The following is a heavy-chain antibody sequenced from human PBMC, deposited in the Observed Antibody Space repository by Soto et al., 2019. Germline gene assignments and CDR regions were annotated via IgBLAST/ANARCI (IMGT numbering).Heavy chain of an antibody. D-gene: IGHD2-15*01. CDR2: IYYSGST. Sequence: SETLSLTCTVSGGSISSYYWSWIRQPPGKGLEWIGSIYYSGSTYYNPSLKSRVTISVDTSKNQFSLKLSSVTAADTTVYYCARGVVVAATSVGGFDPWGQGTLVTVSS. CDR1: GGSISSYY. V-gene: IGHV4-59*05. CDR3: ARGVVVAATSVGGFDP. J-gene: IGHJ5*02.